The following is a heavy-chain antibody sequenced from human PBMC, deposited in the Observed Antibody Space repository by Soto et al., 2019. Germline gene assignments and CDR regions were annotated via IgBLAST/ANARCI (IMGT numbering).Heavy chain of an antibody. V-gene: IGHV1-8*01. CDR3: ARRAETNGSPGFGADKYYFDF. J-gene: IGHJ4*02. D-gene: IGHD3-3*01. Sequence: GASVKVSCKASGYTFTSYDIYWVRQATGQGLEWMGWMNPNTGNSGYAQKFQGRVTVTSDTSINTVYMELSSLRSEDTAVYYCARRAETNGSPGFGADKYYFDFWGQGTLVTVSS. CDR2: MNPNTGNS. CDR1: GYTFTSYD.